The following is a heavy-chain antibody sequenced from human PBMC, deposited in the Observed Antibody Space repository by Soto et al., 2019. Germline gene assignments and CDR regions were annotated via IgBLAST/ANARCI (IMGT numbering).Heavy chain of an antibody. V-gene: IGHV3-73*01. Sequence: SLRFSCAASGFTFSGSAMHLVRQASGKGLEWVGRIRSKANSYATAYAASVKGRFTISRDDSKNTAYLQMNSLKTEDTAVYYCTRQSWWVAAPSFDPWGQGTLVTVSS. CDR3: TRQSWWVAAPSFDP. J-gene: IGHJ5*02. CDR1: GFTFSGSA. D-gene: IGHD2-8*02. CDR2: IRSKANSYAT.